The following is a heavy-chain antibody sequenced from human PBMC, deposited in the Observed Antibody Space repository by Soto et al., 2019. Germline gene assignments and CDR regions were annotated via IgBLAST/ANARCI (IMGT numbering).Heavy chain of an antibody. D-gene: IGHD6-25*01. Sequence: QVQLVESGGGVVQPGRSLRLSCAASGFTFSSYGMHWVRQAPGKGLEWLAVISYDGSNKYYADSVKGRFTIARDNSNNTLSLQMNRLRPEDTAVYYCEKGQRPSSRWENCFMDVWGQGTLVTVSS. CDR2: ISYDGSNK. J-gene: IGHJ6*02. CDR1: GFTFSSYG. V-gene: IGHV3-30*18. CDR3: EKGQRPSSRWENCFMDV.